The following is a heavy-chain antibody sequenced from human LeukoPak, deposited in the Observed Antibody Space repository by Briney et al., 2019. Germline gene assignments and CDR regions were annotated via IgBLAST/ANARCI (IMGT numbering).Heavy chain of an antibody. CDR2: MYSDGST. CDR3: ARVIYCSSASCYTGPVGY. CDR1: GFTVSSNY. V-gene: IGHV3-53*01. Sequence: GGSLRLSCAASGFTVSSNYMSWVRQAPGKGLEWVSVMYSDGSTYYADSVKGRFAISRDNSKNTLCLQMNSLRAEDTAVYYCARVIYCSSASCYTGPVGYWGQGTLVTVSS. D-gene: IGHD2-2*02. J-gene: IGHJ4*02.